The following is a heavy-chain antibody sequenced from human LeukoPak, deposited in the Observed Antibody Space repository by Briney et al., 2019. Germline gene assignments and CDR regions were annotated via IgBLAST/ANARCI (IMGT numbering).Heavy chain of an antibody. Sequence: GGSLMLSCAASGFTFSNYAMSWVRQARERGLEWVSTISSRGDSTYDADSVKGRFTISRDNSKNSLYLQMNNVRVEDTAVYYCAKGPRPDITVAHTVENWGQGTLVTVSS. D-gene: IGHD6-19*01. CDR1: GFTFSNYA. CDR2: ISSRGDST. J-gene: IGHJ4*02. CDR3: AKGPRPDITVAHTVEN. V-gene: IGHV3-23*01.